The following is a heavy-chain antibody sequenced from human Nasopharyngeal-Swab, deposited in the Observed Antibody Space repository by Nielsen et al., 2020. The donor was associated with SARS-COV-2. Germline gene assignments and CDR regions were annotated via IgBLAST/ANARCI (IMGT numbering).Heavy chain of an antibody. D-gene: IGHD2-2*01. CDR3: ARDPMMCRSTSCAFDH. CDR1: RFTLPNYY. Sequence: SVPVSRKASRFTLPNYYIHWLRQPPAQGLEWMAIINPSGGSSTYAQRFQGRVTMTWDTSTGTVYMEISSLRFDDTAVYYCARDPMMCRSTSCAFDHWGQGTLVTVSS. CDR2: INPSGGSS. V-gene: IGHV1-46*01. J-gene: IGHJ4*02.